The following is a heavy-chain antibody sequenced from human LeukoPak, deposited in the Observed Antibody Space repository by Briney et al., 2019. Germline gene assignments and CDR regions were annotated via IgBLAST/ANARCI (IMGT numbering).Heavy chain of an antibody. CDR3: ATAGPVRYFDWLLDY. J-gene: IGHJ4*02. D-gene: IGHD3-9*01. Sequence: ASVKVSCKVSGYTLTELSMHWVRQAPGKGLEWMGGFDPKDGETIYAQKFQGRVTMTEDTSTDTAYMELSSLRSEDTAVYYCATAGPVRYFDWLLDYWGQGTLVTVSS. CDR2: FDPKDGET. CDR1: GYTLTELS. V-gene: IGHV1-24*01.